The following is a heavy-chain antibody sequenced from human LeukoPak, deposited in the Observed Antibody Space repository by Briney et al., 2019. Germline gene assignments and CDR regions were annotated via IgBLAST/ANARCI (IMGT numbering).Heavy chain of an antibody. CDR3: VRELELPGPDTFDI. V-gene: IGHV1-2*02. CDR1: GYTFTGYY. CDR2: INPNSGGT. D-gene: IGHD1-26*01. J-gene: IGHJ3*02. Sequence: ASVKVACKASGYTFTGYYMHWVRQAPGQGLEWMGWINPNSGGTNYAQKFQGRVTMTRDTSLTTAYMELRKLRSDGAAIYCFVRELELPGPDTFDIWGQGTMVTVSS.